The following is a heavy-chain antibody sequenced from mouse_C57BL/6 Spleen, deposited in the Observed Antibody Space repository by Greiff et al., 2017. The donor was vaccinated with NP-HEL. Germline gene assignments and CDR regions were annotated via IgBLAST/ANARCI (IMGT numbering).Heavy chain of an antibody. J-gene: IGHJ4*01. CDR3: AKLITTGGYYAMDY. D-gene: IGHD2-4*01. V-gene: IGHV2-5*01. CDR2: IWRGGST. Sequence: QVQLQQSGPGLVQPSQSLSITCTVSGFSLTSYGVHWVRQSPGKGLEWLGVIWRGGSTDYNAAFMSRLSITKDNSKSQVFFKMNSLQADDTAIYYCAKLITTGGYYAMDYWGQGTSVTVSS. CDR1: GFSLTSYG.